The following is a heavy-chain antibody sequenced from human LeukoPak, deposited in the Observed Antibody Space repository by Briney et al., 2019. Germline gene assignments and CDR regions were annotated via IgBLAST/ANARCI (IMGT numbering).Heavy chain of an antibody. D-gene: IGHD3-10*01. CDR3: SGVMGGFGEVSGLFGP. V-gene: IGHV4-59*08. CDR1: GGSISSYY. J-gene: IGHJ5*02. CDR2: IYYSGST. Sequence: SETLSLTCTVSGGSISSYYWSWIRQPPGKGLEWIGYIYYSGSTNYNPSLKSRVTIPVETSKNQFSLKLSFGTAGDKAGDLCSGVMGGFGEVSGLFGPWGQGTLVTVSS.